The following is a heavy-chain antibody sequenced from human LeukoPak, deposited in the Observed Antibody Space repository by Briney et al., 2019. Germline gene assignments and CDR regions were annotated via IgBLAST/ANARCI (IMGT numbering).Heavy chain of an antibody. CDR3: AKDWEDYGDSDY. Sequence: GGSLRLSCAASGFTFSSYGMHWLRQAPGKGLEWVAFIRYDGSNKYYADSVKGRFTISRDNAKNSLYLQMNSLRAEDTAVYYCAKDWEDYGDSDYWGQGTLVPVSS. D-gene: IGHD4-17*01. CDR2: IRYDGSNK. CDR1: GFTFSSYG. V-gene: IGHV3-30*02. J-gene: IGHJ4*02.